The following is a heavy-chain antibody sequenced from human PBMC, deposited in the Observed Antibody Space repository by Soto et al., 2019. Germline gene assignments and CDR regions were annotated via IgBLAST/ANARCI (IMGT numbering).Heavy chain of an antibody. CDR2: VTPFNGNT. CDR1: GYRFTNYG. D-gene: IGHD5-12*01. V-gene: IGHV1-18*01. J-gene: IGHJ4*02. CDR3: ARARGASGARYEPQLDY. Sequence: QVQLVQSGAETKKPGASVKVSCKASGYRFTNYGFSWVRQAPGQGLEWMGWVTPFNGNTKYAQKFQGRVTMTTDTSTNTVYMELTTLTSDDTAVYYCARARGASGARYEPQLDYWGQGTLVTVSS.